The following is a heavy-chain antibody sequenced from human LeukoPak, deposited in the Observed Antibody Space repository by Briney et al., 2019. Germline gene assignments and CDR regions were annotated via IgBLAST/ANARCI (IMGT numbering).Heavy chain of an antibody. CDR2: IDSDGNSR. V-gene: IGHV3-74*01. Sequence: GGSLRLSCAASGFTFSRYWMHWVRQAPGKGLVWVSRIDSDGNSRTYADSVKGRFTISRDNAKNTLYLQVNSLRAEDTAVYYCARAISGYYYFDYWGQGILVTVSS. CDR1: GFTFSRYW. CDR3: ARAISGYYYFDY. J-gene: IGHJ4*02. D-gene: IGHD5-12*01.